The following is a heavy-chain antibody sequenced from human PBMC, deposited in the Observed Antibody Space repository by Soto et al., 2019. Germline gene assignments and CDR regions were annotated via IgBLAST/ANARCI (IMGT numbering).Heavy chain of an antibody. CDR3: ARDRTFNFYYGMDV. CDR1: GFTFKDFA. V-gene: IGHV3-23*01. CDR2: ISGSGVST. Sequence: GSLRLSCAASGFTFKDFAMSWVLLAPGRGLEWVSGISGSGVSTYYAASVKGRFTISRDNSKITVYLQMNSLRDEDTAIYYCARDRTFNFYYGMDVWGQGTTVTVSS. J-gene: IGHJ6*02.